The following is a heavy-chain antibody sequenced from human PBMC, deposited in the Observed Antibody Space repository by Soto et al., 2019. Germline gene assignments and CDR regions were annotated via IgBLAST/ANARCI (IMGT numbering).Heavy chain of an antibody. J-gene: IGHJ4*02. Sequence: PGGSLRLSCAASGFTFSSYAMTWVRQAPGKGLEWVSAITGSGGNTYYADSVKGRFTISRDNSGNTLFLQMNSLRAEDAAVYYCAKGYASLGDYWGQGTLVTVSS. CDR3: AKGYASLGDY. CDR2: ITGSGGNT. CDR1: GFTFSSYA. V-gene: IGHV3-23*01. D-gene: IGHD2-2*01.